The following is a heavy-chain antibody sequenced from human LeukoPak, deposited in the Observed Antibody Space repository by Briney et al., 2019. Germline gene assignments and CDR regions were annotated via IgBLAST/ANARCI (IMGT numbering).Heavy chain of an antibody. D-gene: IGHD3-3*01. CDR3: ARDRWYDFWSGYEGNDAFDI. V-gene: IGHV3-66*01. Sequence: PGGSLRLSCAASGFTVSSNYMSWVRQAPGKGLEGVSVIYSGGSTYYADSVKGGFTISRDNSKNTLYLQMNSLRAEDTAVYYCARDRWYDFWSGYEGNDAFDIWGQGTMVTVSS. CDR2: IYSGGST. J-gene: IGHJ3*02. CDR1: GFTVSSNY.